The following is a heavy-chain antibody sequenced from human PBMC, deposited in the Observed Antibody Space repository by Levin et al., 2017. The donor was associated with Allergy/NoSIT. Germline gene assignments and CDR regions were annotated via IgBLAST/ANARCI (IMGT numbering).Heavy chain of an antibody. D-gene: IGHD6-13*01. CDR1: GFNLDDYA. J-gene: IGHJ4*02. CDR2: ISWNSGRI. Sequence: GGSLRLSCAASGFNLDDYAMHWVRRGPGKGLEWVAGISWNSGRIGYADSVKGRFTIARDNAKNSLFLQMNSLRAEDSALYYCAKDSPAYSSSQDFECWGQGTQVTVSS. V-gene: IGHV3-9*01. CDR3: AKDSPAYSSSQDFEC.